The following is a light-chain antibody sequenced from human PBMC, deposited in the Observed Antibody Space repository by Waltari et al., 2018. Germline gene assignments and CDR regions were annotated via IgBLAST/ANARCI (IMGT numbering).Light chain of an antibody. CDR3: AAWDDSLNGFYV. CDR2: SHN. V-gene: IGLV1-44*01. Sequence: QSVLTQQPSASGTPGQTVTISCSGSSSPVGSSTVSWYQQLPGTAPKLLIFSHNQRPSGVPDRFSGSKSGTSASLAISGLQSEDEADYFCAAWDDSLNGFYVFGTGTRVTVL. J-gene: IGLJ1*01. CDR1: SSPVGSST.